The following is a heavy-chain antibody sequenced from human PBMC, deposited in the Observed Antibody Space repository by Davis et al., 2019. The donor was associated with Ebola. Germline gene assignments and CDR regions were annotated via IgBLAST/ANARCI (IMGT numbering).Heavy chain of an antibody. CDR1: GGSISSGGYY. V-gene: IGHV4-31*03. Sequence: LRLSCTVSGGSISSGGYYWSWIRQHPGKGLEWIGYIYYSGSTYYNPSLKSRVTISVDTSKNQFSLKLSSVTAADTAVYYCAGYSGYDEGDYYYYYGMDVWGQGTTVTVSS. D-gene: IGHD5-12*01. CDR2: IYYSGST. CDR3: AGYSGYDEGDYYYYYGMDV. J-gene: IGHJ6*02.